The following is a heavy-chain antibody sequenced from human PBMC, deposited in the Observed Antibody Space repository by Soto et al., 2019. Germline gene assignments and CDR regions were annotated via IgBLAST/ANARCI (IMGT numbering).Heavy chain of an antibody. CDR3: AAGGVTSVAQFDY. CDR1: GFTFSNYA. D-gene: IGHD3-16*01. J-gene: IGHJ4*02. Sequence: EVQLVESGGGLVKPGGSLRLSCAPSGFTFSNYALHWVGQPTGKGLEWVSGIGAAGDTYYPGSVKGRFTISRENAKNSLYLQMNSLRAGDTAVYYCAAGGVTSVAQFDYWGQGTLVTVSS. CDR2: IGAAGDT. V-gene: IGHV3-13*01.